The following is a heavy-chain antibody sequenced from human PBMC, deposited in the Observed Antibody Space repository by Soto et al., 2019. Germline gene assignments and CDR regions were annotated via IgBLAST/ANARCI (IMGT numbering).Heavy chain of an antibody. V-gene: IGHV1-18*04. Sequence: XKVSCKASGYTXSTYGISWVRQAAGQGLDWMGWISPYNGNSNYAEKVQGRVTMTTDTSTSTSNMELKRLRSDDTGLYYCARFRYCNGGSCYSPLSDAFDIWGQGTMGTVSS. CDR2: ISPYNGNS. J-gene: IGHJ3*02. CDR1: GYTXSTYG. D-gene: IGHD2-15*01. CDR3: ARFRYCNGGSCYSPLSDAFDI.